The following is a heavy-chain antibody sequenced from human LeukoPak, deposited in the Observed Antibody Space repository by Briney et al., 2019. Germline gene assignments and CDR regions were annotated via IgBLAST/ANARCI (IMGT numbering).Heavy chain of an antibody. CDR2: ISGSGGST. CDR1: GFTFSSYA. Sequence: PGGSLRLSCAASGFTFSSYAMSWVRQAPGKGLEWVSAISGSGGSTYYADSVKGRFTISRDNSKNTLYLQMSSLRAEDTAVYYCARGLRGYSYGLGYWGQGTLVTVSS. V-gene: IGHV3-23*01. CDR3: ARGLRGYSYGLGY. J-gene: IGHJ4*02. D-gene: IGHD5-18*01.